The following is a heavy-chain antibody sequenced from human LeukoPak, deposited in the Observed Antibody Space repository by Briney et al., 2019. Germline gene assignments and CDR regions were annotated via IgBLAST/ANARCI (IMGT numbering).Heavy chain of an antibody. Sequence: SGPVLLQPPATLTLTCTVSGFSLCNPRRGVGWIRQPPGKALEWLPPLFSSDEKSYSTSLKSRLAISKDTSKSQVVLTMTNMDPVDTATYFCARALMTTVTTGGFVPWGQGILVTVSS. J-gene: IGHJ5*02. CDR1: GFSLCNPRRG. D-gene: IGHD4-17*01. CDR3: ARALMTTVTTGGFVP. CDR2: LFSSDEK. V-gene: IGHV2-26*01.